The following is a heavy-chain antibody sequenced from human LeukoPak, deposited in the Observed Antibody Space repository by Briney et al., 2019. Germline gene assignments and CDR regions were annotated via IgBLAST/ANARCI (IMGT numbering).Heavy chain of an antibody. Sequence: PSQTLSLTCTVSGGSISSGDYYWSWVRQPPGKGLEWIGYIYYSGSTYYNPSLKSRVTISVDTSKNQFSLKLSSVTAADTAVYYCAREGIVGATIGGCFDYWGQGTLVTVFS. CDR2: IYYSGST. J-gene: IGHJ4*02. V-gene: IGHV4-30-4*01. CDR3: AREGIVGATIGGCFDY. D-gene: IGHD1-26*01. CDR1: GGSISSGDYY.